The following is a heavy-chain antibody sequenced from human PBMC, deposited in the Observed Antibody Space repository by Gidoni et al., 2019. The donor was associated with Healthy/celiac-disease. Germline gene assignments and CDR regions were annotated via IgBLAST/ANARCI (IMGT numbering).Heavy chain of an antibody. J-gene: IGHJ4*02. CDR2: ISSSSSTI. CDR1: GFTFSSYS. CDR3: AKAKKADFDY. Sequence: EVQLVESGGGLVQPGGSRRLSCAASGFTFSSYSMNWVRQAPGKGLEWVSYISSSSSTIYYADSVKGRFTISRDNAKNSLYLQMNSLRDEDTAVYYCAKAKKADFDYWGQGTLVTVSS. V-gene: IGHV3-48*02.